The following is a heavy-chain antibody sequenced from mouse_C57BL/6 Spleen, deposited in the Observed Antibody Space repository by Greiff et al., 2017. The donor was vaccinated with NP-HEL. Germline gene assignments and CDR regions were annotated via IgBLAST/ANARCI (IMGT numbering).Heavy chain of an antibody. J-gene: IGHJ2*01. D-gene: IGHD4-1*01. V-gene: IGHV8-8*01. CDR3: ARASNWAETLYFDY. Sequence: QVQLQQSGPGILQPSQTLSLTCSFSGFSLSTFGMGVGWIRQPSGKGLEWLAHIWWDDDKYYNPALKSRLTISKDTSKNQVFLKIANVDTADTATYYCARASNWAETLYFDYWGQGTTLTVSS. CDR2: IWWDDDK. CDR1: GFSLSTFGMG.